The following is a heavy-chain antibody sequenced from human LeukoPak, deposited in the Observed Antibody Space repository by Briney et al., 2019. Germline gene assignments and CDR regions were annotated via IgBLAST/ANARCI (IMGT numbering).Heavy chain of an antibody. J-gene: IGHJ4*02. CDR3: ARLWGDPGGECYSRHF. V-gene: IGHV3-73*01. D-gene: IGHD2-21*01. Sequence: GSLKLSFPAFGFTFSGSVIDWVRQASGRGLEWVGRIRSKANSYATAYAASVKGRFAIGRDDSKNTAHLQMNSLRTEDTAVYYCARLWGDPGGECYSRHFWGQGTLVTVSS. CDR1: GFTFSGSV. CDR2: IRSKANSYAT.